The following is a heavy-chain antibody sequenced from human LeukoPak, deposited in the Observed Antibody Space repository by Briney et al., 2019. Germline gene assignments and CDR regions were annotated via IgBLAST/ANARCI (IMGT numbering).Heavy chain of an antibody. J-gene: IGHJ6*03. V-gene: IGHV3-30*02. CDR1: GFTFSVYG. CDR2: IRFDGSNK. CDR3: AKKEGNKDYMDV. Sequence: QAGGSLRLSCAASGFTFSVYGMYWVRQAPGKGLEWVAYIRFDGSNKKYADSVKGRFTISRDNSKNTLYLEVNSLGGEDTAVYYCAKKEGNKDYMDVWGKGTTVTVSS.